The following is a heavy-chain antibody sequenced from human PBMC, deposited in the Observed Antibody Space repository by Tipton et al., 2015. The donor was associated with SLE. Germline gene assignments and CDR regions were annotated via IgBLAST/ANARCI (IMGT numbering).Heavy chain of an antibody. V-gene: IGHV1-46*01. CDR2: INPSGGST. J-gene: IGHJ4*02. CDR1: GYTFTSYD. Sequence: QLVQSGAEVKKPGASVKVSCKASGYTFTSYDINWVRQATGQGLEWMGIINPSGGSTSYAQKFQGRVTMTRDTSTSTVYMELSSLRSEDTAVYYCARGRFDEPYYFDYWGQGTLVTVSS. D-gene: IGHD3-10*01. CDR3: ARGRFDEPYYFDY.